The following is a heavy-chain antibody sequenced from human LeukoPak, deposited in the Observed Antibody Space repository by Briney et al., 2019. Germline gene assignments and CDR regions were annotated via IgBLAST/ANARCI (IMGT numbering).Heavy chain of an antibody. CDR3: AREMGATWDY. J-gene: IGHJ4*02. Sequence: AGGSLRLSGAASGFTLSSYSMNWVRQAPGKGLEWVSYISSSSSTIYYADSVKGRFTISRDNAKSSLYLQMNSLRAEDTAVYYCAREMGATWDYWGQGTLVTVSS. CDR1: GFTLSSYS. D-gene: IGHD1-26*01. CDR2: ISSSSSTI. V-gene: IGHV3-48*01.